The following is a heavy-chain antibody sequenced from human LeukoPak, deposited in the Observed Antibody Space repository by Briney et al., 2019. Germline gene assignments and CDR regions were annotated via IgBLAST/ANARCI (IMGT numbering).Heavy chain of an antibody. V-gene: IGHV3-20*04. D-gene: IGHD3-22*01. CDR3: ARARDNYYDSSGYYYFDY. CDR2: VNWNGGST. CDR1: GFTFDDYG. Sequence: TGGSLRLSCAASGFTFDDYGMSWVRQAPGKGLEWVSGVNWNGGSTGYADSVKGRFTISRDNAKNSLYLQMNSLRAKDTALYYCARARDNYYDSSGYYYFDYWGQGTLVTVSS. J-gene: IGHJ4*02.